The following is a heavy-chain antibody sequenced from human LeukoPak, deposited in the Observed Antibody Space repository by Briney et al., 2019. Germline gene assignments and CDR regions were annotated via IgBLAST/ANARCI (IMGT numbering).Heavy chain of an antibody. Sequence: SVTVSCKASGFTFTSSAMQWVRQARGQRLEWIGWIVVGSGNTNYAQKFQERVTITRDMSTSTAYMELSSLRSEDTAVYYCAATYDFWSGYYGMDVWGQGTTVTVSS. D-gene: IGHD3-3*01. J-gene: IGHJ6*02. CDR3: AATYDFWSGYYGMDV. CDR1: GFTFTSSA. CDR2: IVVGSGNT. V-gene: IGHV1-58*02.